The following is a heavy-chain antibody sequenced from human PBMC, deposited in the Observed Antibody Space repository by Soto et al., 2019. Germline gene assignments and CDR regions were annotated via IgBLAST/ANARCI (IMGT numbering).Heavy chain of an antibody. CDR2: IYYSGST. CDR1: GGSISSGDYY. J-gene: IGHJ4*02. V-gene: IGHV4-30-4*01. CDR3: AREDYRGPMDY. D-gene: IGHD3-16*01. Sequence: SETLSLTCTVSGGSISSGDYYWNWIRQPPGKGLEWIGYIYYSGSTYYNPSLKSRVTISVDTSKNQFSLKLSSVTAADTAVYYCAREDYRGPMDYWGQGTLVTVSS.